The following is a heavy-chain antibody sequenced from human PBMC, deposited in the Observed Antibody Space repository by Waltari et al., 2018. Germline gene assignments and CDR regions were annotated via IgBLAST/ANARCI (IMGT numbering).Heavy chain of an antibody. V-gene: IGHV1-2*02. CDR1: GYTFTGYY. D-gene: IGHD2-2*01. CDR2: MNPNRGGT. Sequence: QVQLVQSGAEVKKPGASVKVSCKASGYTFTGYYMHWVRQAPGQGLEWMGWMNPNRGGTNDARELQGRVTMTRDTSISTAYMELSRLRSDDTAVYYCARGDIVVVPAALLFDYWGQGTLVTVSS. CDR3: ARGDIVVVPAALLFDY. J-gene: IGHJ4*02.